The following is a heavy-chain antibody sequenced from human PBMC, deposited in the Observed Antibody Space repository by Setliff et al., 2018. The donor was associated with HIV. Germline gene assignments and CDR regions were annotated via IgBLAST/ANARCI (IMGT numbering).Heavy chain of an antibody. J-gene: IGHJ4*02. CDR3: AYSGRQLRGPYFDF. D-gene: IGHD1-1*01. CDR2: IYHSGNT. Sequence: SETLSLTCTVSGGSISNSGYFWDNSGYYWGWIRQPPGKGLEWIGSIYHSGNTYYNPSLKSRVTISVDTSNNQVSLKLNAVTAADTAIYYCAYSGRQLRGPYFDFWGQGTPVTVSS. CDR1: GGSISNSGYFWDNSGYY. V-gene: IGHV4-39*01.